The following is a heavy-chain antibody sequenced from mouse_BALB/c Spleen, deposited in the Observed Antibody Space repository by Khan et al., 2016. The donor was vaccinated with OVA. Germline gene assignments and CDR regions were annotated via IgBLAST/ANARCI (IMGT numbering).Heavy chain of an antibody. CDR1: GYTFTSYW. V-gene: IGHV1-87*01. Sequence: VKLLESGAELARPGASVKLSCKASGYTFTSYWMQWVKQRPGQGLEWIGAIYPGDGDTRYTQKFKGKATLTADKSSSTAYMQLSSLASEDSAVYYCARSYDGDFAYWGQGTLVTVSA. CDR3: ARSYDGDFAY. D-gene: IGHD2-12*01. CDR2: IYPGDGDT. J-gene: IGHJ3*01.